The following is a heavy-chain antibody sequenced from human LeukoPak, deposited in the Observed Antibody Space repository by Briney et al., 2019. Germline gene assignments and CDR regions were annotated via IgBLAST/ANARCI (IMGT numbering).Heavy chain of an antibody. CDR1: GGSLSTHH. CDR2: ISDSGST. D-gene: IGHD7-27*01. J-gene: IGHJ5*02. CDR3: ASLLNGGVSHWFDP. Sequence: SETLSLTCVVSGGSLSTHHWSWIRQSPGRGLEWIGYISDSGSTNYNPSLKSRVTISVDTSKNQFSLMLSSVTAADTAVYYCASLLNGGVSHWFDPWGQGTLVTVSS. V-gene: IGHV4-59*11.